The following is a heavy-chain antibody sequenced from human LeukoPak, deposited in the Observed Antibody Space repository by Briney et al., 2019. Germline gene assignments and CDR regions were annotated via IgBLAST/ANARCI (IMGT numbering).Heavy chain of an antibody. CDR3: ARGVVATFFDY. Sequence: PGRSLRLSCAASGFTFSSYAMHWVRQAPGKGLEWVAVISYDGGNKYYADSVKGRFTISRDNSKNTLYLRMNSLRAEDTAVYYCARGVVATFFDYWGQGTLVTVSS. CDR1: GFTFSSYA. CDR2: ISYDGGNK. D-gene: IGHD2-15*01. V-gene: IGHV3-30-3*01. J-gene: IGHJ4*02.